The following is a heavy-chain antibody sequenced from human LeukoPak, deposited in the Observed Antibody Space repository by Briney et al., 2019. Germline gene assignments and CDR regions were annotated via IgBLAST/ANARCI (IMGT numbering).Heavy chain of an antibody. Sequence: GGSLRLSCAASGFTFSSYAMSWVRQAPGKGMEWVSAISGSGGSTYYADSVKGRFTITRDNSKNTLHLQMNSLRAEDTAVYYCAKDSGSYYYFDYWGQGTLVTVSS. CDR1: GFTFSSYA. V-gene: IGHV3-23*01. J-gene: IGHJ4*02. CDR3: AKDSGSYYYFDY. D-gene: IGHD1-26*01. CDR2: ISGSGGST.